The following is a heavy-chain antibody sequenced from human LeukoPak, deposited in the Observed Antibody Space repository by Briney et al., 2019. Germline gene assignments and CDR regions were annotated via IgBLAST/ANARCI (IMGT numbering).Heavy chain of an antibody. J-gene: IGHJ4*02. CDR1: GFTFRDFA. Sequence: PGGSLRLSCVASGFTFRDFAMDWVRQAPGKGLEFISAISTDGGSTYYVNSVKDRFTISRDNSKNTLYLQMGSLRTEDTAIYYCARDKAFGSRGWYFDYFDYWGQGTLVTVSS. CDR3: ARDKAFGSRGWYFDYFDY. V-gene: IGHV3-64*01. D-gene: IGHD6-19*01. CDR2: ISTDGGST.